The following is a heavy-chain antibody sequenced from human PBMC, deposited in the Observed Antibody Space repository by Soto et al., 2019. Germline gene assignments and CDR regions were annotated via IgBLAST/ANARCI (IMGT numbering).Heavy chain of an antibody. CDR3: VASLAASGLNWLDP. CDR1: GGSISEKY. CDR2: IFANGHT. V-gene: IGHV4-4*07. J-gene: IGHJ5*02. Sequence: SETLSLTCIVSGGSISEKYWNWVRQPPGKGLEWIGLIFANGHTDYNPSLKSRVTMSVDASKNQFSLRLTSMTAADTAAYYCVASLAASGLNWLDPWGRGTLVTVSS. D-gene: IGHD6-13*01.